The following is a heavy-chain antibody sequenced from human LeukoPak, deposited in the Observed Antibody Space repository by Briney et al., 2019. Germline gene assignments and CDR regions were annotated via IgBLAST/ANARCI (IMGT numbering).Heavy chain of an antibody. CDR2: ITRSNYI. Sequence: PGGSLRLSCAASGFTFSSYSMNWVRQAPGKGLEWVSSITRSNYIYYADSVKGRFTISRDNAKNSLYLQMNSLRAEDTAVYYCARGNVDTAMVTYWGQGTLVTVSS. D-gene: IGHD5-18*01. V-gene: IGHV3-21*01. CDR1: GFTFSSYS. J-gene: IGHJ4*02. CDR3: ARGNVDTAMVTY.